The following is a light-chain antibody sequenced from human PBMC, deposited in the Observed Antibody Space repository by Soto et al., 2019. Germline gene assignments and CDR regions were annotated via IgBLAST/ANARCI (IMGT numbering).Light chain of an antibody. CDR1: SSDVGGYNS. V-gene: IGLV2-14*03. CDR3: SSYTSTITRV. CDR2: DVS. J-gene: IGLJ1*01. Sequence: QSALTQPASVSGSPGQSITISCTGTSSDVGGYNSVSWYQQHPGKAPKVMVYDVSYRPSGVSNRFSGSKSGNTASLTISGLQAEDEADYYCSSYTSTITRVFGTGTKVTVL.